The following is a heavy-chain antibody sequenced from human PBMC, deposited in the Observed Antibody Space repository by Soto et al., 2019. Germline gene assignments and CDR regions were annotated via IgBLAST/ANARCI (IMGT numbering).Heavy chain of an antibody. CDR2: INPSGGST. CDR1: GYTFTSYY. Sequence: ASVKASCKASGYTFTSYYMHWVRQAPGQGLEWMGIINPSGGSTSYAQKFQGRVTMTRDTSTSTVYMELSSLRSEDTAVYYCARDRIAAAGTSNWFDPWGQGTLVTVSS. CDR3: ARDRIAAAGTSNWFDP. J-gene: IGHJ5*02. V-gene: IGHV1-46*01. D-gene: IGHD6-13*01.